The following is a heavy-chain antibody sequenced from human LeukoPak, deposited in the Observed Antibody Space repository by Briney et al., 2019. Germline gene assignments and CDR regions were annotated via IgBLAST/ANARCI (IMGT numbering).Heavy chain of an antibody. Sequence: GGSLRLSCAASGFTFSSYGMHWVRQAPGKGLEWVAFIRYDGSNKYYADSVKGRFTISRDNSKNTLYLQMNSLRAEDTAVYYCAKGRGYSYGYAAIDYWGQGTLVTVSS. J-gene: IGHJ4*02. CDR3: AKGRGYSYGYAAIDY. V-gene: IGHV3-30*02. CDR2: IRYDGSNK. CDR1: GFTFSSYG. D-gene: IGHD5-18*01.